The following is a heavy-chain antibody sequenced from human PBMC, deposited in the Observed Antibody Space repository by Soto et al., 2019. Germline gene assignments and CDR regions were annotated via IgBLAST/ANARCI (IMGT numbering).Heavy chain of an antibody. CDR2: MNPNSGNT. CDR3: ARWPDGYYYCGRDV. Sequence: QVQLVQSGAEVKKPGASVKVSCKASGYTFTSYDINWVRQATGQGLEWMGWMNPNSGNTGYAQKFQSNVTSTRNTSLSTAYLELTRLRSEATAVYYCARWPDGYYYCGRDVWGQGTTVTVSS. CDR1: GYTFTSYD. V-gene: IGHV1-8*01. J-gene: IGHJ6*02.